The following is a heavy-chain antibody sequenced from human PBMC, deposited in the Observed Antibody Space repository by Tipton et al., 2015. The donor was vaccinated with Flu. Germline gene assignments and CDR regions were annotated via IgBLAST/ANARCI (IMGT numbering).Heavy chain of an antibody. Sequence: LRLSCTVYGETLTNYYWSWIRQPPAKGLEWIGEINDSGSTHYSPSLKSRVTMSVDTSKNQFSLKLSSVTAADTAMYYCGRMEYSFGSYFRVDAFDVWGQGSMVTVSS. CDR2: INDSGST. CDR3: GRMEYSFGSYFRVDAFDV. CDR1: GETLTNYY. V-gene: IGHV4-34*01. J-gene: IGHJ3*01. D-gene: IGHD5-18*01.